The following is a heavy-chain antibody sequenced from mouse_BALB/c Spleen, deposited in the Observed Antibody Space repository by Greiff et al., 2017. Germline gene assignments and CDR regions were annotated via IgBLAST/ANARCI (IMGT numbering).Heavy chain of an antibody. J-gene: IGHJ4*01. CDR2: INPSSGYT. Sequence: QVQLKESAAELARPGASVKMSCKASGYTFTSYTMHWVKQRPGQGLEWIGYINPSSGYTEYNQKFKDKTTLTADKSSSTAYMQLSSLTSEDSAVYYCARRGNGAYAMDYWGQGTSVTVSS. V-gene: IGHV1-4*02. CDR1: GYTFTSYT. CDR3: ARRGNGAYAMDY.